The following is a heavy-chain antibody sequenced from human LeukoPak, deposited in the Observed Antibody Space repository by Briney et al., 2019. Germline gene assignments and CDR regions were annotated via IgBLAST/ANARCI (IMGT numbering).Heavy chain of an antibody. J-gene: IGHJ4*02. V-gene: IGHV4-39*01. D-gene: IGHD3-3*01. Sequence: PSETLSLTCTVSGGSISSSSYYWGWIRQPPGKGLEWIGSIYYSGSTYYNPSLKSRVTISVDTSKNQFSLKLSSVTAADTAVYYCARGYYDFWSGPSHWHTLDYWGQGTLVTVSS. CDR2: IYYSGST. CDR3: ARGYYDFWSGPSHWHTLDY. CDR1: GGSISSSSYY.